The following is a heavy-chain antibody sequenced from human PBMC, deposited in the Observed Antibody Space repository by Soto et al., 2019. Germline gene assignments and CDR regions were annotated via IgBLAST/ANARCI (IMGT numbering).Heavy chain of an antibody. D-gene: IGHD3-9*01. J-gene: IGHJ4*02. CDR1: GGSISSYY. V-gene: IGHV4-59*01. CDR2: IYYSGST. CDR3: ARARTDYYDILTGYYFDY. Sequence: SETLSLTCTVSGGSISSYYWSWIRQPPGKGLEWIGYIYYSGSTNYNPSLKSRVTISVDTSKNQFSLKLSSVTAADTAVYYCARARTDYYDILTGYYFDYWGQGTLVTVSS.